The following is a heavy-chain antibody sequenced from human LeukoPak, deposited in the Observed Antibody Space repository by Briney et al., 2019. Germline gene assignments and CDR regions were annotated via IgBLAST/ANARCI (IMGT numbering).Heavy chain of an antibody. Sequence: SETLSLTCAVYGGSFSGYYWSWIRQLPGKGLEWIGEINHSGSANYNPSLKSRVTISVDTSKNQFSRKLSSVTAADTAVYYCARARGYSYGYIVAPSGGRNFDYWGQGTLVTVSS. J-gene: IGHJ4*02. CDR2: INHSGSA. CDR3: ARARGYSYGYIVAPSGGRNFDY. CDR1: GGSFSGYY. D-gene: IGHD5-18*01. V-gene: IGHV4-34*01.